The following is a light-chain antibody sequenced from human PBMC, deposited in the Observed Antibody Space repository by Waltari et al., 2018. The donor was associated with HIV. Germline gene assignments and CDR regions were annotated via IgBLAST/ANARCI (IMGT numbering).Light chain of an antibody. J-gene: IGKJ2*01. CDR1: QSLLYGSKNKNY. Sequence: DILMTQSPASLAVSLGEAATINCKSSQSLLYGSKNKNYLAWDQQKPGHPPKLLIYGASMRESGVPDRFSGGGSGTDFTLPISSLQAEDVALYYCQQDYSTPHTFGQGTKLES. CDR2: GAS. CDR3: QQDYSTPHT. V-gene: IGKV4-1*01.